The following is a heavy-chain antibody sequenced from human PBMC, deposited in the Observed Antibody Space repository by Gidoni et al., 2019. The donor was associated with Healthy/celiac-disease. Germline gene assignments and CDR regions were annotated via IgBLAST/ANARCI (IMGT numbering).Heavy chain of an antibody. CDR1: GYTFTSYA. CDR2: INTNTGNP. CDR3: ARDGAHCSGGSCYSTNYYYYYGMDV. J-gene: IGHJ6*02. V-gene: IGHV7-4-1*02. D-gene: IGHD2-15*01. Sequence: QVQLVQSGSELKKPGASVKVSCKASGYTFTSYAMNWVRQAPGPGLEWMGWINTNTGNPTYAQGFTGRFVFSLDTSVSTAYLQISSLKAEDTAVYYCARDGAHCSGGSCYSTNYYYYYGMDVWGQGTTVTVSS.